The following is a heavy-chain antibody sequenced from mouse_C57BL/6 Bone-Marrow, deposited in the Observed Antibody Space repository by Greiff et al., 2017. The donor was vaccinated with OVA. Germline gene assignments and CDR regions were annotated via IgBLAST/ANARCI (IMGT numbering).Heavy chain of an antibody. CDR2: IYPKDGST. J-gene: IGHJ2*01. Sequence: QVQLKQSDAELVKPGASVKISCKASGYTFTDHTIHWMKQRPGQGLEWIGYIYPKDGSTKYNEKFKGKATLTADKSSSPAYMQLNSLTSEDSAVYVGARGDYYGSNYFDDWGKGTTLTVSS. CDR3: ARGDYYGSNYFDD. CDR1: GYTFTDHT. V-gene: IGHV1-78*01. D-gene: IGHD1-1*01.